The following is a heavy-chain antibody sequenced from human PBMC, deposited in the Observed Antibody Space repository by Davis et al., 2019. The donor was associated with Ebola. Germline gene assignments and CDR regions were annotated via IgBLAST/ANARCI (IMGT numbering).Heavy chain of an antibody. CDR1: GGSISSSSYY. CDR2: IYYSGST. CDR3: ARGHLAIAVAGTGGKGLGDY. V-gene: IGHV4-39*07. D-gene: IGHD6-19*01. Sequence: SETLSLTCTVSGGSISSSSYYWGWIRQPPGKGLEWIGSIYYSGSTYYNPSLKSRVTISVDTSKNQFSLKLSSVTAADTAVYYCARGHLAIAVAGTGGKGLGDYWGQGTLVTVSS. J-gene: IGHJ4*02.